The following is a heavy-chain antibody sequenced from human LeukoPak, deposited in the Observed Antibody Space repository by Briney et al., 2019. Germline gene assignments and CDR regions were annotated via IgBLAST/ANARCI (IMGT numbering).Heavy chain of an antibody. CDR1: GYSFIAYY. Sequence: ASVKVSCKTSGYSFIAYYMHWVRQAPGQGLEWMGWINPKSGDTKLAQKFQGRVTMTTDTSTSIAYLEMSKLRSDDTAVYFCTRGLLGLPAFSSPRLYYDFWGQGTLVTVSS. V-gene: IGHV1-2*02. J-gene: IGHJ4*02. CDR3: TRGLLGLPAFSSPRLYYDF. D-gene: IGHD6-6*01. CDR2: INPKSGDT.